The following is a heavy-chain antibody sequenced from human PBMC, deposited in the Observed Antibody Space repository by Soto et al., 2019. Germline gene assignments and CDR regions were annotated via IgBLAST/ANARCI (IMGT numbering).Heavy chain of an antibody. D-gene: IGHD6-13*01. CDR3: ARVSATGTRWFDP. CDR1: GGSISGGAYY. CDR2: ISPRGTA. V-gene: IGHV4-31*03. Sequence: PSETLSLTCTVSGGSISGGAYYWGGIRQDPGKGLEWVGYISPRGTANYAPSPKSRVSLSVDPSKSQFYLNVTSLTAADTAVYYCARVSATGTRWFDPWGPGTLVTVSS. J-gene: IGHJ5*02.